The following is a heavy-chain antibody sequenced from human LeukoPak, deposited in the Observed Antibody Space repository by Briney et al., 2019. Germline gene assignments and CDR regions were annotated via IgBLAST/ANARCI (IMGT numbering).Heavy chain of an antibody. CDR1: GFTFSSYT. D-gene: IGHD7-27*01. J-gene: IGHJ4*02. CDR2: ITTSDGNT. Sequence: GGSLRLSCAASGFTFSSYTMSWVRQAPGKGLEWVLTITTSDGNTYYADSVKGRFTVSRDNSKNTLFLQMNSLRAEDTAVYYCAKDGGLWVSAHWGDSWGRGTLVTVSS. CDR3: AKDGGLWVSAHWGDS. V-gene: IGHV3-23*01.